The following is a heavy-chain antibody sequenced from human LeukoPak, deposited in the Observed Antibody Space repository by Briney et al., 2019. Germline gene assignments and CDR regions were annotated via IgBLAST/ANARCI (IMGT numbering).Heavy chain of an antibody. CDR1: GYTFTSYD. J-gene: IGHJ3*02. Sequence: ASVKVFCKASGYTFTSYDINWVRQATGQGFEWMGWMNPNSGNTGHAQKFQGRVTITRNISISTAYMELSSLRSEDTAVYYCARRTLTIRTFDIWGQGTMVTVSS. CDR3: ARRTLTIRTFDI. D-gene: IGHD3-3*01. V-gene: IGHV1-8*03. CDR2: MNPNSGNT.